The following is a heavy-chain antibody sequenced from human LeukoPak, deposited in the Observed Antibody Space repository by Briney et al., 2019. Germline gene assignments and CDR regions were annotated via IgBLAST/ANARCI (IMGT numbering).Heavy chain of an antibody. D-gene: IGHD3-10*01. CDR3: ARDEYGVVRGVILTYYYYYMDV. J-gene: IGHJ6*03. V-gene: IGHV4-59*12. CDR1: GGSISSYY. CDR2: IYYSGST. Sequence: PSETLSLTCTVSGGSISSYYWSWIRQPPGKGLEWIGYIYYSGSTNYNPSLKSRVTISVDTSKNQFSLKLSSVTAADTAVYYCARDEYGVVRGVILTYYYYYMDVWGKGTTVTVSS.